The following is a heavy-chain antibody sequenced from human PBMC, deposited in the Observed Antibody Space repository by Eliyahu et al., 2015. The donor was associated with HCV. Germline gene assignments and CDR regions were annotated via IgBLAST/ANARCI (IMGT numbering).Heavy chain of an antibody. V-gene: IGHV1-69*04. J-gene: IGHJ3*01. D-gene: IGHD1-20*01. CDR3: STTSKWKDAFDV. Sequence: QVQLVQSGAEVKKPGSSVKVXCKASGGTFNIYVINWVRQAPGQGLEWMGRIIPMIGIPNYAQRFQGRLTITADTSTTTAYMEMSSLAYDDTAVYYCSTTSKWKDAFDVWGQGTKVTVSS. CDR2: IIPMIGIP. CDR1: GGTFNIYV.